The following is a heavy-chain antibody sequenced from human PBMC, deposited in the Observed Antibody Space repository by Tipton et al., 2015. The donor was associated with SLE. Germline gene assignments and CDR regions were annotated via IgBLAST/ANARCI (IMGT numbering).Heavy chain of an antibody. CDR2: INPSYGST. J-gene: IGHJ4*02. CDR1: GYTFTRYY. D-gene: IGHD6-13*01. V-gene: IGHV1-46*01. Sequence: QLVQSGAEVKKPGASVKVSCKASGYTFTRYYMHWVRQAPGQGLEWMGIINPSYGSTNYAQKFEGRVTMTRDTSTSTVYMELYSLSSEDTAVYYCARDDDMAPAGIDYWGQGTLVTVSS. CDR3: ARDDDMAPAGIDY.